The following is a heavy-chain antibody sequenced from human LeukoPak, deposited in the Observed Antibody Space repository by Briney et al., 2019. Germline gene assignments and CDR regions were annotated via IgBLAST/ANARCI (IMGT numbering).Heavy chain of an antibody. D-gene: IGHD6-13*01. Sequence: GGSLRLSCAASGFTFSSYSMNWVRQAPGKGLEWVSYISSSSSTIYYADSVKGRFTISRDNAKNSLYLQMNSLRAEDTAVYYCAKGTRQQLVPLYFDYWGQGTLVTVSS. V-gene: IGHV3-48*01. CDR3: AKGTRQQLVPLYFDY. CDR2: ISSSSSTI. J-gene: IGHJ4*02. CDR1: GFTFSSYS.